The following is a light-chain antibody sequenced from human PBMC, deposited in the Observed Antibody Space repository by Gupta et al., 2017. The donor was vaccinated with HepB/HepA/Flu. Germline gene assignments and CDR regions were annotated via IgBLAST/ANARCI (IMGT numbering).Light chain of an antibody. CDR2: DDT. V-gene: IGLV1-40*01. J-gene: IGLJ3*02. CDR1: RSNIGAGYD. CDR3: QSYDSSLTEV. Sequence: QSVLTQPPSVSGAPGQRVTISCTGSRSNIGAGYDVHWYHQLPGRAPKLLIYDDTHRPSGVPDRFSSSKSGASASLAITGLQAEDEGYYYCQSYDSSLTEVFGGGTKLTVL.